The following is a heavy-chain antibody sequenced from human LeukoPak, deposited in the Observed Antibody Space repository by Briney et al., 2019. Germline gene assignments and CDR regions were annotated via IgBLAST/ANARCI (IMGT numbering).Heavy chain of an antibody. CDR3: ARGFRGGYKFDY. J-gene: IGHJ4*02. D-gene: IGHD5-24*01. V-gene: IGHV4-59*12. CDR2: IYYSGST. Sequence: PSETLSLTCTVSGGSISSYYWSWIRQPPGKGLEWIGYIYYSGSTNYSPSLKSRVTISVDTSKNQFSLKLSSVTAADTAVYYCARGFRGGYKFDYWGQGTLVTVSS. CDR1: GGSISSYY.